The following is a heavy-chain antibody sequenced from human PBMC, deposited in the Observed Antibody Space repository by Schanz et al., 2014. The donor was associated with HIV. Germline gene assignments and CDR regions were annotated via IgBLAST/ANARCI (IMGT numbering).Heavy chain of an antibody. J-gene: IGHJ6*02. CDR2: IYYSGST. D-gene: IGHD3-16*01. Sequence: VQLVESGGDLVKPGGSLRLSCVGSGFTFSNAWMRWVRQAPGKGLEWIGSIYYSGSTYYNPSLRSRVTISVDTSKNQFSLKLNSVTAADTAVYYCARVIVLDTFGDGMDVWGQGTTVTVSS. CDR1: GFTFSNAW. V-gene: IGHV4-4*02. CDR3: ARVIVLDTFGDGMDV.